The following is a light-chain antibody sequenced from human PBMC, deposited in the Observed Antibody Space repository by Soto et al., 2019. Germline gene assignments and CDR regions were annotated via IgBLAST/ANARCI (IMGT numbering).Light chain of an antibody. Sequence: IVFTQSPGTLSLSPGERATLSCRASQSVSSSYLAWYQQKPGQAPRLLIYGASSRATGIPDRFSGSGSGTDFTLTISRLEPEDFAVYYCQQYGSSVTFGQGTKVDIK. CDR1: QSVSSSY. CDR3: QQYGSSVT. J-gene: IGKJ1*01. CDR2: GAS. V-gene: IGKV3-20*01.